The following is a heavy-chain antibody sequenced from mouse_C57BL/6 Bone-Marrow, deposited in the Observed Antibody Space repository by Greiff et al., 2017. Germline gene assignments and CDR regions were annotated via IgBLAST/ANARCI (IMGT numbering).Heavy chain of an antibody. CDR1: GYTFTSYW. V-gene: IGHV1-59*01. D-gene: IGHD2-3*01. Sequence: QVQLKQPGAELVRPGTSVKLSCKASGYTFTSYWMHWVKQRPGQGLEWIGVIDPSDSYTNYNQKFKGKATLTVDTSSSTAYMQLSSLTSEDSAVYYCARDGSPYYAMDYWGQGTSVTVSS. CDR3: ARDGSPYYAMDY. CDR2: IDPSDSYT. J-gene: IGHJ4*01.